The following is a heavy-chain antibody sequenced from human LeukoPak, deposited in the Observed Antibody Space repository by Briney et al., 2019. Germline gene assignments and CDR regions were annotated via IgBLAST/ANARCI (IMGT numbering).Heavy chain of an antibody. J-gene: IGHJ5*02. CDR3: ASFCSSTSCLDP. CDR2: ISSSSSYI. CDR1: GFTFSSYS. D-gene: IGHD2-2*01. Sequence: GGSLRLSCAASGFTFSSYSMNWVRQAPGKGLEWVSSISSSSSYIYYADSVKGRFTISRDNAKNSLYLQMNSLRAEDTAVYYCASFCSSTSCLDPWGQGTLVTVSS. V-gene: IGHV3-21*01.